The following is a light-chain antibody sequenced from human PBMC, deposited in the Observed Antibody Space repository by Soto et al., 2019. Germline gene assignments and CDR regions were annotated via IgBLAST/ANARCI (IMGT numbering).Light chain of an antibody. CDR3: QTWDSSLGVA. CDR1: KLGSKY. V-gene: IGLV3-1*01. CDR2: QDS. Sequence: SYELTQPPSVSVSPGQTASITCSGDKLGSKYTSWYHQKSGQSPVLVVWQDSKRPSGTPDRFSGSNSGNTATLTISGTQPMNEGDYYCQTWDSSLGVAFGGGTTLTVL. J-gene: IGLJ3*02.